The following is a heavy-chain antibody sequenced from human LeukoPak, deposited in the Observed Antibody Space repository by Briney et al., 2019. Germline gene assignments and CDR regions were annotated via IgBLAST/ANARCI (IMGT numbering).Heavy chain of an antibody. Sequence: KFQGRVTITRDTSTSTAYMELSSLRSEDTAVYYCARDGPLVGAGGYWGQGTLVTVSS. CDR3: ARDGPLVGAGGY. V-gene: IGHV1-3*01. J-gene: IGHJ4*02. D-gene: IGHD1-26*01.